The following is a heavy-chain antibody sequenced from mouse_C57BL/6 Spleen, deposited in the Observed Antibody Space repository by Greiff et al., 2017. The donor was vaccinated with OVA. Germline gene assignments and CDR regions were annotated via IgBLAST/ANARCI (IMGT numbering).Heavy chain of an antibody. CDR1: GYAFTNYL. CDR2: INPGSGGT. V-gene: IGHV1-54*01. CDR3: ARLDDYDVAMDY. D-gene: IGHD2-4*01. Sequence: QVQLQQSGAELVRPGTSVKVSCKASGYAFTNYLIEWVKQRPGQGLEWIGVINPGSGGTNYNEKFKGKATLTADKSSSTAYMQLSSLTSEDSAVYFCARLDDYDVAMDYWGQGTSVTVSS. J-gene: IGHJ4*01.